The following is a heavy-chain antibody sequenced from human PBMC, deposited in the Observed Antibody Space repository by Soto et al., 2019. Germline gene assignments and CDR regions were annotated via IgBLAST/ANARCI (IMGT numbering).Heavy chain of an antibody. CDR2: ISAYNGNT. CDR3: ARESGFGYYDFWSGYYLGMDV. Sequence: GASVKVSCKASGYTFTSYGISWVRQAPGQGLEWMGWISAYNGNTNYAQKLQGRVTMTTDTSTSTAYMELRSLRSDDTAVYYCARESGFGYYDFWSGYYLGMDVWGQGTTVTVSS. J-gene: IGHJ6*02. D-gene: IGHD3-3*01. CDR1: GYTFTSYG. V-gene: IGHV1-18*01.